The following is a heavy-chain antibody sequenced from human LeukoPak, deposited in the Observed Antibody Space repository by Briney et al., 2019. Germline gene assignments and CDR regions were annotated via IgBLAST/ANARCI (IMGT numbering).Heavy chain of an antibody. CDR2: IYYSGST. Sequence: SETLSLTCSVSGGSITTTYYWGWIRQPPGKGLEWIGSIYYSGSTYYNPSLKSRVTISVDTSKNQFSLKLSSVTAADTAVYYCARRSGTDYVWGSYRYTFDYWGQGTLVTVSS. CDR3: ARRSGTDYVWGSYRYTFDY. J-gene: IGHJ4*02. V-gene: IGHV4-39*01. CDR1: GGSITTTYY. D-gene: IGHD3-16*02.